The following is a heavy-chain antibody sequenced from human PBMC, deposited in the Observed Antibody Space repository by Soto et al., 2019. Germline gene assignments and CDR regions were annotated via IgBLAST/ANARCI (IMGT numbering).Heavy chain of an antibody. CDR2: ISAYNGNT. CDR3: ARTVSTMTTVSPYGMDV. J-gene: IGHJ6*02. D-gene: IGHD4-4*01. V-gene: IGHV1-18*01. CDR1: GYTFTSYG. Sequence: ASVKVSCKASGYTFTSYGISWVRQAPGQGLEWMGWISAYNGNTNYAQKLQGRVTMTTDTSTSTAYMELRSLRSDDTAVYYCARTVSTMTTVSPYGMDVRGQGTTVTVSS.